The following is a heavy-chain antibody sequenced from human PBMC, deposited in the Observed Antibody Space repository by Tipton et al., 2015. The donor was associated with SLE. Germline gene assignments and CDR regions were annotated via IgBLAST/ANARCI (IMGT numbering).Heavy chain of an antibody. CDR3: VKDRSSSWYGYFDL. CDR2: IYSGDST. Sequence: SLRLSCAASGFTVSRNYMSWVRQAPGKGLEWVSVIYSGDSTYYADSVKGRFTISRDNSKNTLYLQMSSLRTDDTAVYYCVKDRSSSWYGYFDLWGRGTLVTVSS. CDR1: GFTVSRNY. D-gene: IGHD6-13*01. V-gene: IGHV3-66*02. J-gene: IGHJ2*01.